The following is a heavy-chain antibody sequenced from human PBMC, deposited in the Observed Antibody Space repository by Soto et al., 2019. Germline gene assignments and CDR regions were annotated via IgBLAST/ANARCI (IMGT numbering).Heavy chain of an antibody. CDR1: GYTFTSYG. D-gene: IGHD6-19*01. CDR3: ARGDPPGWT. CDR2: ISAYNGNT. Sequence: QVQLVQSGAEVKKPGASVKVSCKASGYTFTSYGISWVRQAPGQGLEWMGWISAYNGNTNYAQRLQGRVTKTTDTTASTAERQRRSLRPDDTAVYDCARGDPPGWTGGQGTLVSVAS. V-gene: IGHV1-18*01. J-gene: IGHJ4*02.